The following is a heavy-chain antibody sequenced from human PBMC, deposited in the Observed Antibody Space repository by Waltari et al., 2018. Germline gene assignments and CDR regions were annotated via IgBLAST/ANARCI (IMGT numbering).Heavy chain of an antibody. CDR2: ISAYNGNT. CDR1: GDTFTRNG. Sequence: QVQLVQSGAEVTKPGASVKVSCKASGDTFTRNGISWVRPAPGQGVEWMGWISAYNGNTNYAQKLQGRVTMTTDTSTSTAYMELRSLRSDDTAVYYCARFLSIRGSYFPADYWGQGTLVTVSS. V-gene: IGHV1-18*01. J-gene: IGHJ4*02. CDR3: ARFLSIRGSYFPADY. D-gene: IGHD1-26*01.